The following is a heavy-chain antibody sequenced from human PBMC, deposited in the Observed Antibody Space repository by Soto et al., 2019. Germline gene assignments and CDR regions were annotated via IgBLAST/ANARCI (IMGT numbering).Heavy chain of an antibody. V-gene: IGHV1-3*01. CDR3: ARVRVDYYDSSGYDLPDAFDI. J-gene: IGHJ3*02. D-gene: IGHD3-22*01. Sequence: APVKVSCKASGYTFTSYAMHWVRQAPGQRLEWMGWINAGNGNTKYSQKFQGRVTITRDTSASTAYMELSSLRSEDTAVYYCARVRVDYYDSSGYDLPDAFDIWGQGTMVTVSS. CDR2: INAGNGNT. CDR1: GYTFTSYA.